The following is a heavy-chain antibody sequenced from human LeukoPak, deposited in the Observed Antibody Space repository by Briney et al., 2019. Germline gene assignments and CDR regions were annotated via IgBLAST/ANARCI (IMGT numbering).Heavy chain of an antibody. J-gene: IGHJ6*02. Sequence: KPGGSLRLSCAASGFTFRDYYMSWIRQAPGKGLEWVSYISSSGDTIYYADSVKGRFTISRDNAKNSLYLQMNSPRAEDTAVYYCARGGYCSGGSCYPAMDVWGQGTTVTVSS. V-gene: IGHV3-11*01. CDR1: GFTFRDYY. D-gene: IGHD2-15*01. CDR3: ARGGYCSGGSCYPAMDV. CDR2: ISSSGDTI.